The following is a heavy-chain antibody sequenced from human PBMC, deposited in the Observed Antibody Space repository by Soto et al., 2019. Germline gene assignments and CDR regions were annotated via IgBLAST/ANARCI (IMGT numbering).Heavy chain of an antibody. Sequence: GGSLRLSCAASGFSFISYAMSWVRQAPGKGLEWVSTISGSDGKTFYADSVKGRFSISRNTSKNMLYLQMNNLRGDDTAVYYCVRWSYLDYWGQGTRVTVSS. CDR3: VRWSYLDY. CDR1: GFSFISYA. J-gene: IGHJ4*02. V-gene: IGHV3-23*01. CDR2: ISGSDGKT. D-gene: IGHD3-3*01.